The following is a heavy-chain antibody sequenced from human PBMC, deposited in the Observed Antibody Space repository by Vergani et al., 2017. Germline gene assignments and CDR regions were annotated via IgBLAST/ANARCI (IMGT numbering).Heavy chain of an antibody. CDR3: ARGSLDSKYRHNWFGP. CDR1: GYNFTSFD. Sequence: QEQLVQSGAEVRKPGASVKVSCKASGYNFTSFDINWVRLATGQGLEWMGWMNPKSGKTAYAAKFQGRITMTRDSSTDTAYMEMKSLRSEDTAIYFCARGSLDSKYRHNWFGPWGQGTVVTVSS. D-gene: IGHD3/OR15-3a*01. V-gene: IGHV1-8*01. CDR2: MNPKSGKT. J-gene: IGHJ5*02.